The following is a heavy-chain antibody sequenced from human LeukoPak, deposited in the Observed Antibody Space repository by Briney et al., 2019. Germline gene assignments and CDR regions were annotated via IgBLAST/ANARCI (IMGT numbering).Heavy chain of an antibody. CDR1: GYTFSIYG. J-gene: IGHJ4*02. Sequence: ASVKVSCKASGYTFSIYGISWVRQAPGQGLEWMGWASVHTGITYYAQKFQARVTMTTDTSTTTAYMELRSLRSDDTAVYYCAKDRGWQYADYETVAIEHWGQGTLVTVSS. V-gene: IGHV1-18*01. CDR3: AKDRGWQYADYETVAIEH. CDR2: ASVHTGIT. D-gene: IGHD4-17*01.